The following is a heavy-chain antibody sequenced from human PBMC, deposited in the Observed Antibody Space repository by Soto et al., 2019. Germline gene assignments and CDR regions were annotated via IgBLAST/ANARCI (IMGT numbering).Heavy chain of an antibody. D-gene: IGHD5-18*01. CDR2: INPSGGST. J-gene: IGHJ3*02. CDR3: ARDPDKAMAPPYDVFDI. Sequence: ASVKVSCKASGYTFTSYYMHWVRQAPGQGLEWMGIINPSGGSTSYAQKFQGRVTMTRDTSTSTVYMELSSLRSEDTAVYYCARDPDKAMAPPYDVFDIWGQGTMVTVS. CDR1: GYTFTSYY. V-gene: IGHV1-46*01.